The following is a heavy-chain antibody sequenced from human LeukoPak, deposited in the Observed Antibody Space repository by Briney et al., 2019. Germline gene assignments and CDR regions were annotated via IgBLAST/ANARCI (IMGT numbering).Heavy chain of an antibody. CDR1: GYTFTGYY. CDR2: INPNSGGT. CDR3: AREDDYFDY. Sequence: ASVTVSCKASGYTFTGYYTHWVRQAPGQGLEWMGWINPNSGGTNYAQKFQGRVTITRDTSISTAYMELSRLRSDDTAVYYCAREDDYFDYWGQGTLVTVSS. J-gene: IGHJ4*02. V-gene: IGHV1-2*02.